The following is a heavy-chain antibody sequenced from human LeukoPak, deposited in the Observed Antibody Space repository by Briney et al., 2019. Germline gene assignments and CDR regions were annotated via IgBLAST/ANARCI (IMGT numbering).Heavy chain of an antibody. CDR2: IIPIFGTA. J-gene: IGHJ4*02. CDR3: AKWAGNAHNNFWSGPFDY. V-gene: IGHV1-69*13. CDR1: GGTFNNHA. Sequence: ASVKVSCKASGGTFNNHAFSWVRLAPGQGLEWMGGIIPIFGTANYAQTFQARVTISADESTSTVYMELSSLRSEDTAVYYCAKWAGNAHNNFWSGPFDYWGQGTLVTVSS. D-gene: IGHD3-3*01.